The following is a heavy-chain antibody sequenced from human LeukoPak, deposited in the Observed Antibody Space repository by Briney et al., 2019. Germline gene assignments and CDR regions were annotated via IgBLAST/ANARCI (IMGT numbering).Heavy chain of an antibody. CDR1: GFTFGIYA. Sequence: PGGSLRLSCAASGFTFGIYAMSWVRQAPGKGLEWVSGITISGGSTYYADSVKGRFAISRDNSKNTLYLQMNSLRAEDTALYYCAGSVVLDDAFDIWGQGTMVTVSS. V-gene: IGHV3-23*01. J-gene: IGHJ3*02. D-gene: IGHD3-10*01. CDR2: ITISGGST. CDR3: AGSVVLDDAFDI.